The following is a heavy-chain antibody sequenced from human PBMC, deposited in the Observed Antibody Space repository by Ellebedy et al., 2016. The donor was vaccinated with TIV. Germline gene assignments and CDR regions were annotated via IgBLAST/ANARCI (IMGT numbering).Heavy chain of an antibody. D-gene: IGHD1-26*01. V-gene: IGHV1-69*13. J-gene: IGHJ4*02. CDR3: ARRGGSHSNFDF. Sequence: ASVKVSCKAFGGTFSTYALNWVRQAPGQGLEWIGAFLPMFGTATSAQKFQGRVTITADESMTTAYMDLGSLRSDDTAVFYCARRGGSHSNFDFWGQGTLVTVSS. CDR2: FLPMFGTA. CDR1: GGTFSTYA.